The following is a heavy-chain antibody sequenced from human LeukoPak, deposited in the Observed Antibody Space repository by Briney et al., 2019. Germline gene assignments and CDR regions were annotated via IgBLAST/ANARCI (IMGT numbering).Heavy chain of an antibody. CDR2: ISHSGWT. J-gene: IGHJ4*02. D-gene: IGHD6-19*01. CDR1: GGSLSGDY. V-gene: IGHV4-34*01. CDR3: AKGGQWQAY. Sequence: PSETLSLTCAVYGGSLSGDYWIWIRQPPGKGLEWIGEISHSGWTHYNPSLKSRVTISLDTSKNQFSLKLTSMTAADTAVYYCAKGGQWQAYWGQGTLVTVSS.